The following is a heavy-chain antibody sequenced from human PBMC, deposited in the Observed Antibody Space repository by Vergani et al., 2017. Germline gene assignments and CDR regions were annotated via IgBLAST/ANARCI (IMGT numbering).Heavy chain of an antibody. Sequence: QVQLQESGPGLVKPSQTLSLTCTVSGGSISSGSYYWCWIRQPAGKGLEWIGRIYTSGSTYYNPSLKSRVTISVDTSKNQFSRKLSSVTAADTAVYYCARVKWEPPLNWYFDLWGRGTLVTVSS. V-gene: IGHV4-61*02. D-gene: IGHD1-26*01. CDR1: GGSISSGSYY. CDR2: IYTSGST. J-gene: IGHJ2*01. CDR3: ARVKWEPPLNWYFDL.